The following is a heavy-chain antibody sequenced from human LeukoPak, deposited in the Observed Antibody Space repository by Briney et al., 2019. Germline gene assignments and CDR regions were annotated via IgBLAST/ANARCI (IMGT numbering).Heavy chain of an antibody. CDR3: ARDADCGGDCCYYYGMDV. V-gene: IGHV1-18*01. Sequence: ASVKVSCKASGYTFTSYGISWVRQAPGQGLEWMGWISAYNGNTNYAQKLQGRVTMTTDTSTSTAYMELRSLRSDDTAVYYCARDADCGGDCCYYYGMDVWGQGTTVTVPS. D-gene: IGHD2-21*02. CDR1: GYTFTSYG. CDR2: ISAYNGNT. J-gene: IGHJ6*02.